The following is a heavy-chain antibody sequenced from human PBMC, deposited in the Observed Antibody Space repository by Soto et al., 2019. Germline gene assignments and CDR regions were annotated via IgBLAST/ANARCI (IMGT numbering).Heavy chain of an antibody. CDR1: GGTFSSYA. D-gene: IGHD3-10*01. J-gene: IGHJ6*02. Sequence: EASVKVSCKASGGTFSSYAISWVRQAPGQGLEWMGGIIPIFGTADYAQKFQGRVTITADKSTSTAYMELSSLRSEDTAVYYCARDPRPLRQPYYYYGMDVWGQGTTVTVSS. CDR2: IIPIFGTA. CDR3: ARDPRPLRQPYYYYGMDV. V-gene: IGHV1-69*06.